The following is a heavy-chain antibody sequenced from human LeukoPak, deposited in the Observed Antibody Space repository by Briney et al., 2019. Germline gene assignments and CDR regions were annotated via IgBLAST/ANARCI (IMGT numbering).Heavy chain of an antibody. D-gene: IGHD6-19*01. CDR3: AKARYNNGWDYFDY. Sequence: GGSLRLSCAASGFTFGTSAMTWVRQAPGKGLEWVSSISGSGNVIYDSDSVKGRFSISRDNPKGTLYLQMNSLRAEDTATYFCAKARYNNGWDYFDYWGLGTLVTVSS. V-gene: IGHV3-23*01. CDR2: ISGSGNVI. J-gene: IGHJ4*02. CDR1: GFTFGTSA.